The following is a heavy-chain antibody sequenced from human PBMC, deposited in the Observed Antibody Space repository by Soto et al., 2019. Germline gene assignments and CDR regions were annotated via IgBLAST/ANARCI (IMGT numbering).Heavy chain of an antibody. Sequence: ASVKVSCKASGYTFTSYGISWVRQAPGQGLEWMGWISAYNGNTNYAQKLQGRVTMTTDTSTSTAYMELRSLRSDDTAVYYCARDPPSATGLEWLLYDPQGVVFYYYYYMDVWGKGTTVTVSS. CDR1: GYTFTSYG. D-gene: IGHD3-3*01. CDR2: ISAYNGNT. CDR3: ARDPPSATGLEWLLYDPQGVVFYYYYYMDV. V-gene: IGHV1-18*01. J-gene: IGHJ6*03.